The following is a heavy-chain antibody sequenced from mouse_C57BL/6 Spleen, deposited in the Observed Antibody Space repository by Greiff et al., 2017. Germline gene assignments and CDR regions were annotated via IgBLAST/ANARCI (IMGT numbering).Heavy chain of an antibody. CDR1: GYTFTDYY. Sequence: VQLQQSGAELVRPGASVKLSCKASGYTFTDYYINWVKQRPGQGLEWIGRIYPGSGNTYYNQKFKGKATLTAEKSSSTAYMQLSSLTSEDSAVYFCAREEEGNSWFAYWGQGTLVTGSA. CDR3: AREEEGNSWFAY. CDR2: IYPGSGNT. V-gene: IGHV1-76*01. J-gene: IGHJ3*01. D-gene: IGHD2-1*01.